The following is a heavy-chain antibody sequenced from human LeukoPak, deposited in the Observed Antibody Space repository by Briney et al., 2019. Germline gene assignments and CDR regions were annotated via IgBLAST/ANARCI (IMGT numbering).Heavy chain of an antibody. D-gene: IGHD3-22*01. V-gene: IGHV1-69*04. CDR2: IIPILGIA. CDR1: GGTFSSYA. Sequence: SVKVSCKASGGTFSSYAISWVRQAPGQGLEWMGRIIPILGIANYAQKFQGRVTITADKSTSTAYMELSSLRSEDTAVYYCAVQVYYYDSSGYPVGDYWGQGTLVTVSS. CDR3: AVQVYYYDSSGYPVGDY. J-gene: IGHJ4*02.